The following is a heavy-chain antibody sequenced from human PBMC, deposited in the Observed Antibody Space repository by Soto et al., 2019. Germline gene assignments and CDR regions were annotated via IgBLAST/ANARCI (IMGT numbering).Heavy chain of an antibody. V-gene: IGHV4-31*03. J-gene: IGHJ5*02. CDR1: GASISSGGYY. CDR2: IDYSGST. D-gene: IGHD3-3*01. CDR3: ARGGDITIVGKGCFDP. Sequence: SATLSLTCTVSGASISSGGYYWSWLRQHPGKGLEWIGYIDYSGSTYYNPSLKSRVTISVDTSKNQFSLKLSSVTAADTAVYYCARGGDITIVGKGCFDPWGQGTLVTLSS.